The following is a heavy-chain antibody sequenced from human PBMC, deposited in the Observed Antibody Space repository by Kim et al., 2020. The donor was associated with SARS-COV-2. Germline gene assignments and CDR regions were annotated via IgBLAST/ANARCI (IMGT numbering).Heavy chain of an antibody. CDR3: AGTYYDILTGYSHFDY. J-gene: IGHJ4*02. Sequence: SQTLSLTCTVSGGSISSYYWSWIRQPPGKGLEWIGYIYYSGSTNYNPSLKSRVTISVDTSKNQFSLKLSSVTAADTAVYYCAGTYYDILTGYSHFDYWGQGTLVTVSS. V-gene: IGHV4-59*08. CDR2: IYYSGST. D-gene: IGHD3-9*01. CDR1: GGSISSYY.